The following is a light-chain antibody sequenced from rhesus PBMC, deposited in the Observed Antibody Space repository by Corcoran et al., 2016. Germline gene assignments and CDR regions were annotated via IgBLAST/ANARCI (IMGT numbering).Light chain of an antibody. Sequence: DIQMTQSPSSLSASVGDRVTVTCRASQAINKELSWYQQKPGKAPTLLIYAASSLQTGVSSRFSGSGSGTDYTLTISSLQPEDVATYYCLQDYTTPLTFGGGTKVEIK. CDR2: AAS. J-gene: IGKJ4*01. CDR1: QAINKE. CDR3: LQDYTTPLT. V-gene: IGKV1-94*01.